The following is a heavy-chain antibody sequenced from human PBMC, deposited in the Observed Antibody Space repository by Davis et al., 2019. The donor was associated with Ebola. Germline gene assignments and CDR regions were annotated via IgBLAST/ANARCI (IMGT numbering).Heavy chain of an antibody. CDR1: GFTFSSYA. V-gene: IGHV3-21*01. CDR3: AGDSTVTTSY. J-gene: IGHJ4*02. CDR2: ISPSSDYI. D-gene: IGHD4-17*01. Sequence: PGGSLRLSCAASGFTFSSYAMNWVRQAPGKGLEWVSSISPSSDYIYYADSVRGRFTISRDNAKNSLYLQMNSLRAEDTAVYYCAGDSTVTTSYWGQGTLVTVSS.